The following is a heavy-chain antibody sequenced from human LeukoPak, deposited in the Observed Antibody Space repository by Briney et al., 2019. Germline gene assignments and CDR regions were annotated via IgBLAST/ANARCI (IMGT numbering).Heavy chain of an antibody. Sequence: SETLSLTCTVSGGSISSGNYYWSWIRQPAGKGLEWIGRISSSGNTNYNPSLKSRVTISVDTSKNQFSLKLSSVTAADTAVYYCARHYYDSSGSRGHYYYYMDVWGKGTTVTISS. D-gene: IGHD3-22*01. CDR3: ARHYYDSSGSRGHYYYYMDV. CDR2: ISSSGNT. J-gene: IGHJ6*03. V-gene: IGHV4-61*02. CDR1: GGSISSGNYY.